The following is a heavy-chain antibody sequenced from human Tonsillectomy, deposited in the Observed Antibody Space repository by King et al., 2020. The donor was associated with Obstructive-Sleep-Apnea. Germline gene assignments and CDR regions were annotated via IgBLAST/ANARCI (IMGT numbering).Heavy chain of an antibody. CDR1: GFTLSTCS. V-gene: IGHV3-21*01. J-gene: IGHJ4*02. Sequence: QLVQSGGGLVKPGGSLRLSCAASGFTLSTCSLSWVRQAPGKGLEWVSSISRSSSYTHYADSVKGRFTISRDNAKNSLYLQMNSLRAEDTAVYYCARDSASLETAMVYYFDYWGQGTLVTVSS. D-gene: IGHD5-18*01. CDR3: ARDSASLETAMVYYFDY. CDR2: ISRSSSYT.